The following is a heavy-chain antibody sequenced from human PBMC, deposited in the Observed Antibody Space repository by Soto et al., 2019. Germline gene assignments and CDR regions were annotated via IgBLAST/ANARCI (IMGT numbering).Heavy chain of an antibody. J-gene: IGHJ4*02. CDR1: GFTFSSYG. D-gene: IGHD2-15*01. Sequence: GGSLRLSCAVSGFTFSSYGMHWVRQAPGKGLEWVSAISGSGGSTYYADSVKGRFTISRDNSKNTLYLQMNSLRAEDTAVYYCAKVDCSGGSCYSGWGQGTLVTVSS. V-gene: IGHV3-23*01. CDR3: AKVDCSGGSCYSG. CDR2: ISGSGGST.